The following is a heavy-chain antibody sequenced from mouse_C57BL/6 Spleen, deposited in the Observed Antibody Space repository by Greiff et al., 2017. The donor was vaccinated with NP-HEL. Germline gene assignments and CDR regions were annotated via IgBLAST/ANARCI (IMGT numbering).Heavy chain of an antibody. J-gene: IGHJ2*01. V-gene: IGHV1-61*01. CDR1: GYTFTSYW. CDR2: IYPSDSET. CDR3: ARSTMITTTQYCFDY. Sequence: QVQLQQPGAELVRPGSSVKLSCKASGYTFTSYWMDWVKQRPGQGLEWIGNIYPSDSETHYNQKFKDKATLTVDKSSSTAYMQLSSLTSEDSAVYYCARSTMITTTQYCFDYWGQGTTLTVSS. D-gene: IGHD2-4*01.